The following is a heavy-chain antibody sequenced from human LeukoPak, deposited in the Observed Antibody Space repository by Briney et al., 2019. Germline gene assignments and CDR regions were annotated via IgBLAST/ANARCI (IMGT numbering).Heavy chain of an antibody. D-gene: IGHD2-15*01. CDR3: ARGGYPQNAFDI. V-gene: IGHV3-66*01. CDR2: IYSGGST. Sequence: GGSLRLSCAASEFSVGSNYMTWVRQAPGKGLEWVSLIYSGGSTYYADSVKGRFTIPRDNSKNTLYLQMNSLRAEDTAVYYCARGGYPQNAFDIWGQGTMVTVSS. CDR1: EFSVGSNY. J-gene: IGHJ3*02.